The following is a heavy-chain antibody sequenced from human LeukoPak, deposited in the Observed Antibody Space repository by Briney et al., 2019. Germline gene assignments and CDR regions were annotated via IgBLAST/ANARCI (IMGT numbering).Heavy chain of an antibody. J-gene: IGHJ3*02. Sequence: PSETLSLTCAVYGGSFSGYYWSWIRQPPGKGLEWIGEINHSGSTNYNPSLKSRVTISVDTSKNQFSLKLSSVTAADTAVYYCARDRSDSLADAFDIWGQGTMVTVSS. CDR2: INHSGST. CDR3: ARDRSDSLADAFDI. V-gene: IGHV4-34*01. CDR1: GGSFSGYY. D-gene: IGHD2-21*01.